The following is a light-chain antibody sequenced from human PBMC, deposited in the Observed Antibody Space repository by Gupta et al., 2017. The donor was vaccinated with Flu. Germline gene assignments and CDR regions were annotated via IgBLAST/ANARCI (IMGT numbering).Light chain of an antibody. CDR3: QHRDSTPRT. CDR1: QSISSY. CDR2: AAS. Sequence: DIQMTQSPSSLSASVGDRVTITCRASQSISSYLNWYQQKRGKAPKLLIYAASSVQSGVPSRFSGSGSGTXFTLTIXRRQPEDFATYYCQHRDSTPRTFGXGTKVEIK. V-gene: IGKV1-39*01. J-gene: IGKJ1*01.